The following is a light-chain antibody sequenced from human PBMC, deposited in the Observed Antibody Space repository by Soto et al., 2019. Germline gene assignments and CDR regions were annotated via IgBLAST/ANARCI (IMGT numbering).Light chain of an antibody. Sequence: DIEMTQSPSSVSASVGDTVTITCRASRDVRDWLAWYQQRPGTAPKVLIYAASTLQSGVPSRFSGSGSGTLFTLTISSLQPEDFATYYCQQANSFPLTFGGGIKVEIK. CDR1: RDVRDW. CDR3: QQANSFPLT. CDR2: AAS. V-gene: IGKV1-12*01. J-gene: IGKJ4*02.